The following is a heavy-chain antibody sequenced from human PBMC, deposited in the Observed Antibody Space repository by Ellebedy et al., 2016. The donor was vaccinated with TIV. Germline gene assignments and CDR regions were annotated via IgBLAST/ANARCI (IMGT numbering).Heavy chain of an antibody. CDR3: TRKSDRPGP. CDR1: GFTFDDFA. CDR2: LDWRGEMK. V-gene: IGHV3-20*03. J-gene: IGHJ1*01. Sequence: GGSLRLSXLVSGFTFDDFAMHWVRQVPGKGLEWVSGLDWRGEMKGYADSVKGRFTISRDNARNSLFLQMNNLRIEDTGLYYCTRKSDRPGPWGQGTPVTVSS. D-gene: IGHD3-22*01.